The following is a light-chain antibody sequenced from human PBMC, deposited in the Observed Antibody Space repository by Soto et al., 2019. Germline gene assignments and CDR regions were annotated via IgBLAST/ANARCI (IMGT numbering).Light chain of an antibody. CDR1: QSVSSY. CDR2: DAS. J-gene: IGKJ4*01. V-gene: IGKV3-11*01. Sequence: EIVLTQSPATLSLSPGERATLSCRASQSVSSYLAWYQQKPGQAPRLLIYDASNRATGIPARFSGSGSGTDFTLTISSLEREDFAVYYCQQRSNWPLTLGGGTKVEI. CDR3: QQRSNWPLT.